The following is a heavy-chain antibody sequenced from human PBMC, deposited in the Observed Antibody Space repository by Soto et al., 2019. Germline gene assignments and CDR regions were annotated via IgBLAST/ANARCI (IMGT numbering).Heavy chain of an antibody. CDR2: TYYRSKWYN. V-gene: IGHV6-1*01. J-gene: IGHJ3*02. Sequence: KQSQTLSLTCAISGDSVSSNSAAWNWIRQSPSRGLEWLGRTYYRSKWYNDYAVSVKSRITINPDTSKNQFSLQLNSVTPEDTAVYYCARGTGYSPINAFDIWGQGTMVTVSS. CDR3: ARGTGYSPINAFDI. CDR1: GDSVSSNSAA. D-gene: IGHD3-9*01.